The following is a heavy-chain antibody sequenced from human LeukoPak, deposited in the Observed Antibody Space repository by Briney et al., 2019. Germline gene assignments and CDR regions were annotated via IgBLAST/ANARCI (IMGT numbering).Heavy chain of an antibody. D-gene: IGHD1-26*01. CDR2: IYSGGNT. CDR3: ARGGRAGWSGSYEDSFDI. CDR1: GFTVSSNY. J-gene: IGHJ3*02. V-gene: IGHV3-53*01. Sequence: PGGSLRLSYAASGFTVSSNYMSWVRQAAGKGLAWVSVIYSGGNTYYADSVKGRFTISRDNSKNTLFLQMDSLRADDTAVYYCARGGRAGWSGSYEDSFDIWGQGTMVTVSS.